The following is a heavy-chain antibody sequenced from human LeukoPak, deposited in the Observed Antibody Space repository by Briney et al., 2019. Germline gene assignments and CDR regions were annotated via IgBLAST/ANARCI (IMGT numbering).Heavy chain of an antibody. J-gene: IGHJ4*02. CDR3: AICFPGPTRGFYFDY. V-gene: IGHV1-69*05. CDR2: IIPIFGTA. Sequence: ASVKVSCKASGGSFSRYAISWVRQAPGQGLEWMGGIIPIFGTANYAQKFQGRVTITTDESTSTAYMELSSLRSEDTAVYYCAICFPGPTRGFYFDYWGQGTLVTVSS. CDR1: GGSFSRYA. D-gene: IGHD1-14*01.